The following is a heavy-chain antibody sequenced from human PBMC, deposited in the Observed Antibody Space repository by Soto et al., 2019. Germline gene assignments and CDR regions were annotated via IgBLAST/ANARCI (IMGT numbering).Heavy chain of an antibody. V-gene: IGHV4-59*11. CDR3: ARDIFWGGFGESNWLDP. J-gene: IGHJ5*02. CDR1: GDSISPHY. D-gene: IGHD3-10*01. CDR2: VYYTGTT. Sequence: SETLSLTCTVSGDSISPHYWTWVRRPPGKGLEWVGYVYYTGTTMYNPSLKSRLTISVDRSRNQVSLNLTSVTAADTAVYYCARDIFWGGFGESNWLDPWGQGTLVTVSS.